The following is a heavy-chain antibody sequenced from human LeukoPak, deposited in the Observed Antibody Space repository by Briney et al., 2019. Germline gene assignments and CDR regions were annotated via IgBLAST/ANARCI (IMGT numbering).Heavy chain of an antibody. CDR1: GFTLSSYS. J-gene: IGHJ4*02. D-gene: IGHD3-3*01. CDR3: ARARDFWSGYYTWFDY. Sequence: PGGSLRLSCAASGFTLSSYSMNWVRQAPGKGLEWVSSISSSSSYIYYADSVKGRFTISRDNAKNSLYLQMNSLRAEDTAVYYCARARDFWSGYYTWFDYWGQGTLVTVSS. CDR2: ISSSSSYI. V-gene: IGHV3-21*01.